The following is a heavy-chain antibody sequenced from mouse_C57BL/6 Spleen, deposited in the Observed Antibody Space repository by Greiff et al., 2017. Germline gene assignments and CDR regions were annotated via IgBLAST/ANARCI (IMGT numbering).Heavy chain of an antibody. CDR1: GYTFTSYT. Sequence: QVQLQQSGAELARPGASVKMSCKASGYTFTSYTMHWVKQRPGQGLEWIGYINPSSGYTKYNQKFKDKATLTADKSSSTAYMKLSSLTSEDSAVYYCARGVITTVVGEGFAYWGQGTLVTVSA. CDR2: INPSSGYT. CDR3: ARGVITTVVGEGFAY. D-gene: IGHD1-1*01. J-gene: IGHJ3*01. V-gene: IGHV1-4*01.